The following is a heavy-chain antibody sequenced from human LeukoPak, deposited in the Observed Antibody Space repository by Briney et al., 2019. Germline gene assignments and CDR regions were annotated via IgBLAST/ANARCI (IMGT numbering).Heavy chain of an antibody. D-gene: IGHD3-10*01. CDR3: ARGRGEGRGISMVRGVRAPSYNWFDP. J-gene: IGHJ5*02. CDR1: GGSISSSTYY. Sequence: PSETLSLTCTVSGGSISSSTYYWGWIRQPPGKGLEWIGYIYYTGSTYCNPSLKSRVTISVNTSKSQFSLKLSSVTAADTAVYYCARGRGEGRGISMVRGVRAPSYNWFDPWGHGTLVTVSS. CDR2: IYYTGST. V-gene: IGHV4-39*07.